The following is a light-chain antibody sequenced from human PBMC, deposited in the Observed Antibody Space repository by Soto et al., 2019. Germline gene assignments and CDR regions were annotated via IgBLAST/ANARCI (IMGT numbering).Light chain of an antibody. J-gene: IGKJ1*01. CDR1: QSISSW. Sequence: DIQMTQSPSTLSASVGDRVTITCRASQSISSWLAWYQQKPGKAPKLLIYKASTLESGVPLRFSGSGSGREFTLTISSLQPDDLATYYFQHYNSYSRAFGQGTKVEVK. V-gene: IGKV1-5*03. CDR3: QHYNSYSRA. CDR2: KAS.